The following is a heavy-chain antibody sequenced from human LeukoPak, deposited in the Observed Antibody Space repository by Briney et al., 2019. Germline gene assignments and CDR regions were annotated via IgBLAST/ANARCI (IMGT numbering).Heavy chain of an antibody. CDR2: INHSGST. V-gene: IGHV4-34*01. D-gene: IGHD5-24*01. CDR3: ARVSCRVGTRENDY. J-gene: IGHJ4*02. CDR1: GGSFSGYY. Sequence: SETLSLTCAVYGGSFSGYYWSWIRQPPAKGLEWIGEINHSGSTNYNPSLKSRVTISVDTSKNQFSLKLSSVTAADTAVYYCARVSCRVGTRENDYWGQGTLVTVSS.